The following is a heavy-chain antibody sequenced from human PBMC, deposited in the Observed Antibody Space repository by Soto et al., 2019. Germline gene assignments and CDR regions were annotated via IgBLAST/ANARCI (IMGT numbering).Heavy chain of an antibody. D-gene: IGHD2-15*01. Sequence: QVQLQESGPGLLKPSETLSLTCTVSGGSISNFYWSWIRQPPGKRLEWIGYIYYNGNTNYNPSLKGRITISVDTSKNQFSLRVNSVTAADTAVYYCARGGWPLGYWGQGALVTVSS. CDR1: GGSISNFY. CDR2: IYYNGNT. V-gene: IGHV4-59*01. CDR3: ARGGWPLGY. J-gene: IGHJ4*02.